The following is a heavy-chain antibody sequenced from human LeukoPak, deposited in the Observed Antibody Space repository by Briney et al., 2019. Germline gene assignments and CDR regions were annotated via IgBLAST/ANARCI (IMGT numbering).Heavy chain of an antibody. CDR3: ARDRGRIVVVPAATNWFDP. Sequence: ASVKVSCKASGYTFTSYGISWVRQAPGQGLEWMGWISAYNGNTIYAQKLQGRVTMTTDTSTSTAYMELRSLRSDDTAVYYCARDRGRIVVVPAATNWFDPWGQGTLVTVSS. CDR2: ISAYNGNT. J-gene: IGHJ5*02. V-gene: IGHV1-18*01. D-gene: IGHD2-2*01. CDR1: GYTFTSYG.